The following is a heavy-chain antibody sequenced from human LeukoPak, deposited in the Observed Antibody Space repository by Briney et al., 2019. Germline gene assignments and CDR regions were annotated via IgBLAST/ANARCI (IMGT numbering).Heavy chain of an antibody. D-gene: IGHD3-10*02. CDR2: ICTAGDT. V-gene: IGHV3-13*01. J-gene: IGHJ6*04. CDR3: AELGITMIGGV. CDR1: GFTFSSYD. Sequence: GGSLRLSCAASGFTFSSYDMHWLRQATGKGLEWVSAICTAGDTYYPDSVKGRFTISRDNAKNSLYLQMNSLRAEDTAVYYCAELGITMIGGVWGKGTTVTISS.